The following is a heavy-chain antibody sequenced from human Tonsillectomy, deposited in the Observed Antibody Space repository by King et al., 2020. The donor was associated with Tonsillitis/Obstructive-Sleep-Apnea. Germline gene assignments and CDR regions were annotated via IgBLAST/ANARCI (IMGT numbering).Heavy chain of an antibody. CDR3: ARSDYGGGHSDY. Sequence: VQLQQSGPGLVKPSQTLSLTCAISGDSVSINSAAWNRVTQAPSRGLEWLGRTYNKSKWYYYYAVSVKSRITINPDTSKNQFSLQLNSVTPEDTAVYYCARSDYGGGHSDYWGQGTLVTVSS. CDR1: GDSVSINSAA. V-gene: IGHV6-1*01. J-gene: IGHJ4*02. D-gene: IGHD4-23*01. CDR2: TYNKSKWYY.